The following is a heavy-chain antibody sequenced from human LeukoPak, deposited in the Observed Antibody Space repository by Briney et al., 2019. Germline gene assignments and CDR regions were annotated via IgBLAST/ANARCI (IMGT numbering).Heavy chain of an antibody. Sequence: PGGSLRLSCAASGFTFSTYWMSWVRQAPGKGPEWVANIHQDGNEKYYVDSVKGRFTISRDNAKNSLYLQMNSLRAEDTAVYYCARGDKFSGDYWGQGTLVTVSS. CDR1: GFTFSTYW. CDR2: IHQDGNEK. CDR3: ARGDKFSGDY. D-gene: IGHD2-15*01. J-gene: IGHJ4*02. V-gene: IGHV3-7*04.